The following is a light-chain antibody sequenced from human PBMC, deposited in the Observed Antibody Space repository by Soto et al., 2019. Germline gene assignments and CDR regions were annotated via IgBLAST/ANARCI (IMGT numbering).Light chain of an antibody. CDR2: GAS. CDR3: QQYGNSPT. CDR1: QSVSSSY. Sequence: EIVLTQSPGTLSLSPGDRATLSCRASQSVSSSYLAWYQQKPGQAPSLLIYGASNRATGIPDRFSGGGSGTDFTLTISRLEPEDFAVYYCQQYGNSPTFGGGTKVEIK. J-gene: IGKJ4*01. V-gene: IGKV3-20*01.